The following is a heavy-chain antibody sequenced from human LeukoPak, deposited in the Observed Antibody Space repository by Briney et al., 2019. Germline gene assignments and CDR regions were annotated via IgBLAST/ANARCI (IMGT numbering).Heavy chain of an antibody. D-gene: IGHD3-22*01. J-gene: IGHJ4*02. CDR2: ITGSSSTI. CDR3: ARPLRSSGYHCFDY. Sequence: GGSLRLSCAASGFTFSTYSMNWVRQAPGKGLEWISYITGSSSTIYYADSEKGRFTISRDNAKNSLYLQMNSLRAEDTAVYYCARPLRSSGYHCFDYWGQGTWVTLSS. V-gene: IGHV3-48*01. CDR1: GFTFSTYS.